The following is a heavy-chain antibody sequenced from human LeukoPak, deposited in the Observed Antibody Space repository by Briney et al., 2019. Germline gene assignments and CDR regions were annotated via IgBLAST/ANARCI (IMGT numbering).Heavy chain of an antibody. CDR1: GGSIRSDNYY. CDR3: ARQHSTGDHYGMDV. Sequence: PSETLSLTCTVYGGSIRSDNYYWGWIRQSPGKGLEWIGNIYFRGSTSYNPSLDSRLTISVDTSENQFSLRLTSVTAADTAVYYCARQHSTGDHYGMDVWGQGATVTLSS. CDR2: IYFRGST. D-gene: IGHD2-8*02. V-gene: IGHV4-39*01. J-gene: IGHJ6*02.